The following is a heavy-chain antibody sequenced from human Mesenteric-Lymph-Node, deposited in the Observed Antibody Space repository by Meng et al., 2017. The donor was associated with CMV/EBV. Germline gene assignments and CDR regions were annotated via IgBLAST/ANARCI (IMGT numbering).Heavy chain of an antibody. V-gene: IGHV1-18*01. CDR2: INTYNGNT. D-gene: IGHD3-9*01. Sequence: SVKVSCKASGYTFTNYGFSWVRQAPGQGLEWMGWINTYNGNTNYAQKLQGRVTMTTDTSTTTAYMEVRSLRSDDTAVYYCARISLDILTGYYRYYFDYWGQGTLVTVSS. CDR3: ARISLDILTGYYRYYFDY. CDR1: GYTFTNYG. J-gene: IGHJ4*02.